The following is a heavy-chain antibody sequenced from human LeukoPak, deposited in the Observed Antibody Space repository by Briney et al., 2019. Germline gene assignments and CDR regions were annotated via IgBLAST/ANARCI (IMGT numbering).Heavy chain of an antibody. CDR1: GYSFTSYG. D-gene: IGHD5-12*01. CDR2: ISAYNGNT. J-gene: IGHJ5*02. V-gene: IGHV1-18*04. Sequence: GESLKISCKGSGYSFTSYGISWVRQAPGQGLEWMGWISAYNGNTNYAQKLQGRVTMTTDTSTSTAYMELRSLRSDDTAVYYCARVIAGWLRHNWFDPWGQGTLVTVSS. CDR3: ARVIAGWLRHNWFDP.